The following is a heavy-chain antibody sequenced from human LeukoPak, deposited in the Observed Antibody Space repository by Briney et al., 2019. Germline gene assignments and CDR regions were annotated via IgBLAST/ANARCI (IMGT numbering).Heavy chain of an antibody. J-gene: IGHJ4*02. CDR1: GFTFSSYA. Sequence: GRSLRLSCVASGFTFSSYAVHWVRQAPGKGLEWVAVISYDGSNKYYADSVKGRFTISRDNSKNTLYLQMNSLRAEDTAVYYCARDGQWLGHFDYWGQGTLVTVSS. CDR2: ISYDGSNK. CDR3: ARDGQWLGHFDY. D-gene: IGHD6-19*01. V-gene: IGHV3-30*04.